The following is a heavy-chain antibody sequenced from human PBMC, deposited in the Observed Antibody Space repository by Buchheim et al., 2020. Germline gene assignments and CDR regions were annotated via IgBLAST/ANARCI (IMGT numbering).Heavy chain of an antibody. CDR1: GYTFFSYD. D-gene: IGHD3-3*01. V-gene: IGHV1-8*02. CDR2: MNPGSGNT. Sequence: QVRLVQSGAEVKKPGASVKVSCKGSGYTFFSYDIHWIRQATGQGLEWMGSMNPGSGNTGYSQKFQGRVSMTKSTSMSTAYLELSGLKSEDTAVYFCARASFSPGGYYEDLDVWGQGTL. CDR3: ARASFSPGGYYEDLDV. J-gene: IGHJ4*02.